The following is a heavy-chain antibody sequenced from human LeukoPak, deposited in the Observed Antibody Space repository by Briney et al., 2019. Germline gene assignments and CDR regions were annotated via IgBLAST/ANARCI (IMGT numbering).Heavy chain of an antibody. J-gene: IGHJ5*02. D-gene: IGHD3-22*01. V-gene: IGHV1-18*01. CDR2: ISAYNGNT. CDR3: ASGPYYYDSSGYYTNWFDP. CDR1: GYTFTSYG. Sequence: GASVKVSCKASGYTFTSYGISWVRQAPGQGLEWMGWISAYNGNTNYAQKLQGRVTMTTDTSTSTAYMELRSLRSDDTAVYYCASGPYYYDSSGYYTNWFDPWGQGTLVTVSS.